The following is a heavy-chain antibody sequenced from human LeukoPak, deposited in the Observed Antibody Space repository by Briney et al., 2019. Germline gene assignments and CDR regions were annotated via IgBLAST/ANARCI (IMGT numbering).Heavy chain of an antibody. CDR2: IYYSGST. J-gene: IGHJ6*03. CDR3: ARLQPPVGPRKPLPDYYYYMDV. CDR1: GGSISSYY. Sequence: PSETLSLTCTVSGGSISSYYWSRIRQPPGKGLEWIGYIYYSGSTNYNPSLKSRVTISVDTSKNQFSLKLSSVTAADTAVYYCARLQPPVGPRKPLPDYYYYMDVWGKGTTVTVSS. V-gene: IGHV4-59*01.